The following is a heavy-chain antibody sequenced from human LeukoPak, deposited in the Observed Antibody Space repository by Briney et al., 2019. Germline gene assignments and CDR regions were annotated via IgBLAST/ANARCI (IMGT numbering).Heavy chain of an antibody. CDR3: ARGGITMVRGVSN. J-gene: IGHJ4*02. CDR2: IIPIFGTA. D-gene: IGHD3-10*01. CDR1: GGTFSSYA. Sequence: SVKVSCKASGGTFSSYAISWVRQAPGQGLEWMGGIIPIFGTANYAQKFQGRVTITADESTSTAYMELSSLRSDDTAVYYCARGGITMVRGVSNWGQGTLVTVSS. V-gene: IGHV1-69*13.